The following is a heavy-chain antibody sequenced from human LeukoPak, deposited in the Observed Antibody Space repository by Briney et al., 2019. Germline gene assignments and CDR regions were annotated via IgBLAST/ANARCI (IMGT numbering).Heavy chain of an antibody. Sequence: GGTLRLSCAASGFTFSTYGMSWVRQAPGKGLEWVSGISGSDGSTNYADSVKGRFTISRENSKNTLYLQMNSLRAEDTAVYYCAKDSAKKYDDYWGQGTLVTVPS. CDR2: ISGSDGST. D-gene: IGHD2/OR15-2a*01. CDR1: GFTFSTYG. J-gene: IGHJ4*02. V-gene: IGHV3-23*01. CDR3: AKDSAKKYDDY.